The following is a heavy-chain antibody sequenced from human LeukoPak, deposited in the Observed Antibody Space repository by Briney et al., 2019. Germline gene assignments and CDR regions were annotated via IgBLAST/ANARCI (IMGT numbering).Heavy chain of an antibody. CDR3: ARDPPAVSINTYA. D-gene: IGHD2-8*01. J-gene: IGHJ4*02. CDR1: GFTFNNYG. Sequence: GRSLRLSCAASGFTFNNYGMHWVRQAPGKGLEWVSLIFSHGETSYADSVKGRFTISRDNSKNTLYLQMNGLRVEDTAVYYCARDPPAVSINTYAWGQGTLVTVSS. CDR2: IFSHGET. V-gene: IGHV3-66*01.